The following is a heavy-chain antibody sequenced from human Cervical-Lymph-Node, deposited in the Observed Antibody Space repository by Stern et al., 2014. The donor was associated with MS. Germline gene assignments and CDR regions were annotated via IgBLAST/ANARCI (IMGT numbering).Heavy chain of an antibody. CDR3: ARSGYYGIDV. CDR1: GDSVSSEDYY. Sequence: QVQLQESGPGLVRPSETLSLTCTASGDSVSSEDYYWSWIRQSPGKDLEWIGYIYYRGRPNYHPSLKSRLTITIDTSKNQFSLRLFSVTAADTAVYYCARSGYYGIDVWGQGTTVIVSS. D-gene: IGHD1-26*01. CDR2: IYYRGRP. J-gene: IGHJ6*02. V-gene: IGHV4-61*08.